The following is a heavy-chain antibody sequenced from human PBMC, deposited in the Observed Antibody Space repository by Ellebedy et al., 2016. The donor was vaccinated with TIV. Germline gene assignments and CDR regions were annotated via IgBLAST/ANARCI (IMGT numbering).Heavy chain of an antibody. V-gene: IGHV6-1*01. D-gene: IGHD3-22*01. CDR1: GDSVSSNSAA. CDR2: TYYRSKWYN. Sequence: SETLSLXCAISGDSVSSNSAAWNWIRQSPSRGLEWLGRTYYRSKWYNDYAVSVKSRIIINPDTSKNQFSLQLNSVTPEDTAVYYCARVDAIDHYFDYWGQGTLVTVSS. CDR3: ARVDAIDHYFDY. J-gene: IGHJ4*02.